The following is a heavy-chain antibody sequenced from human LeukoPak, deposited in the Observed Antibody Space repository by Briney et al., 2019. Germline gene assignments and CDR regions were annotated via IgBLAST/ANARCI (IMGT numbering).Heavy chain of an antibody. CDR1: GFTFHEHD. D-gene: IGHD1-1*01. J-gene: IGHJ4*02. V-gene: IGHV3-43*02. CDR2: ISGDGGNK. Sequence: GGSLRLSCEASGFTFHEHDMDWVRQARGEGLEWVSLISGDGGNKHYAGSVKGRFTVSRDNSKNFLFLQLNSLRSEDTALHFCAKRSGSPHNFDYWGQGAQVTVSS. CDR3: AKRSGSPHNFDY.